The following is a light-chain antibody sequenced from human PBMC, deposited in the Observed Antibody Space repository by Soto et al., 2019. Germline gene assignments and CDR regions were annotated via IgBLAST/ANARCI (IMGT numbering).Light chain of an antibody. Sequence: EIVLTQSPGTLSLSPGERATLSCRASQSVSSSYLAWYQQKPGQAPRLLIYGASSRATGIPARFSGSVSGTDFTLTISRLEPEDYAVYYCQQYGSSPWTFGQGTKVEIK. CDR2: GAS. CDR1: QSVSSSY. V-gene: IGKV3-20*01. J-gene: IGKJ1*01. CDR3: QQYGSSPWT.